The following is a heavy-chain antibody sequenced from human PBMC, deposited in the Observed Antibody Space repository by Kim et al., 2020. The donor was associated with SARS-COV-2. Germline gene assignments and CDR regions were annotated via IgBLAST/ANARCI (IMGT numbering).Heavy chain of an antibody. D-gene: IGHD1-26*01. CDR2: T. V-gene: IGHV4-59*08. CDR3: ARLAGGTYYDY. Sequence: TNYNPSLKSRVTIALDTSKNQFSLKVSSVTATDTAVYYCARLAGGTYYDYWGQGTLVTVSS. J-gene: IGHJ4*02.